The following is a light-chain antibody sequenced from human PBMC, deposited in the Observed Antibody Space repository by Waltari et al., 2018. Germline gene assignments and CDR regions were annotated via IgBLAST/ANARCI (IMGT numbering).Light chain of an antibody. CDR1: SSDIGIYNY. J-gene: IGLJ1*01. CDR2: DVS. CDR3: TSFSSDSTPLV. V-gene: IGLV2-14*03. Sequence: QSALTQPASVSGSLGQSITMSCTGTSSDIGIYNYVSWYQQHPGKAPKLLIYDVSNRPYGVSNRFSGSKSGNTASLTISGLQSEDEADYYCTSFSSDSTPLVFGTGTRVTV.